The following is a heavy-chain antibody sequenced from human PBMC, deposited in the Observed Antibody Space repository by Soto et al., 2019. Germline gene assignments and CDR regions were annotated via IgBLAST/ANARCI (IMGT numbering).Heavy chain of an antibody. J-gene: IGHJ5*01. D-gene: IGHD4-17*01. V-gene: IGHV3-7*05. CDR1: GLPFSRYW. Sequence: GGSLRLSCGASGLPFSRYWMSWVRQAPGKGLEWVGNIRQDGGEKQYAASVRGRFTISRDNAKNSVYLQMNSLRAEDTAVYYCARDLDYHVFDCWGQGTLVTVSS. CDR3: ARDLDYHVFDC. CDR2: IRQDGGEK.